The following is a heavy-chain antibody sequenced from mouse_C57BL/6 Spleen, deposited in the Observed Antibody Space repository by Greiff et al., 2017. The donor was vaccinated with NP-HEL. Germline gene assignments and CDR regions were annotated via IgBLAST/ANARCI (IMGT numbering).Heavy chain of an antibody. CDR1: GFTFSDYG. D-gene: IGHD1-1*01. CDR2: ISSGSSTI. V-gene: IGHV5-17*01. Sequence: DVQLVESGGGLVKPGGSLKLSCAASGFTFSDYGMHWVRQAPEKGLEWVAYISSGSSTIYYADTVKGRFTISRDNAKNTLFLQMTSRRSEDTAMYYCANTWVVAREFWYYYAMDYWGQGTSVTVSS. CDR3: ANTWVVAREFWYYYAMDY. J-gene: IGHJ4*01.